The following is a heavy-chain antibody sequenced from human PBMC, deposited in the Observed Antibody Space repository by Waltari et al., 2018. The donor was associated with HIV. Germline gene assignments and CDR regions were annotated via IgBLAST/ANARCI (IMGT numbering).Heavy chain of an antibody. V-gene: IGHV4-34*01. CDR3: ARGNRTYADAFDI. Sequence: QVQLQQWGAGLLKPSETLSLTCAVYGGSFSGYSRRWLRQPPGKGLEWIGEINHSGSTNYNPSLKSRVTISVDTSKNQFSLKLSSVTAADTAVYYCARGNRTYADAFDIWGQGTMVTVSS. D-gene: IGHD3-16*01. J-gene: IGHJ3*02. CDR1: GGSFSGYS. CDR2: INHSGST.